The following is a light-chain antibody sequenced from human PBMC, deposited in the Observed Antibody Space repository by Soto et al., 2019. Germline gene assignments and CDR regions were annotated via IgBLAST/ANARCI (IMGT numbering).Light chain of an antibody. V-gene: IGKV1-6*01. J-gene: IGKJ3*01. Sequence: AIRMTQSPSSLSASVGDRVTITCRASQGIRNDLDWFQQKPGKAPKLLIYAASNLQTGVPARFSGSGSGTDFTLTISSLQPEDFATYYCLQKYFYPFTVGPGTMVDIK. CDR3: LQKYFYPFT. CDR2: AAS. CDR1: QGIRND.